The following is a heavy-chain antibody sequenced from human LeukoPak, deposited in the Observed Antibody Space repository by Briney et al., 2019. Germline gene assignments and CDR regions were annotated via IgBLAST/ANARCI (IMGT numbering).Heavy chain of an antibody. V-gene: IGHV3-23*01. J-gene: IGHJ4*02. CDR1: GFTFGDYA. D-gene: IGHD2-2*01. Sequence: PGGSLRLSCTASGFTFGDYAMSWVRQAPGQGLEWVSAIGAGGDSPYYADSVKGRFSISRDNYENTLYLQMNGLRAGDTAVYYCAKRRYCSGISCHDFDYWGQGTLVTVSS. CDR3: AKRRYCSGISCHDFDY. CDR2: IGAGGDSP.